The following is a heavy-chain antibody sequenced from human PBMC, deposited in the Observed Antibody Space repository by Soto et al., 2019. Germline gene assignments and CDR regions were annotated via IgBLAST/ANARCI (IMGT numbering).Heavy chain of an antibody. Sequence: GASVKVSCKASGYIFSTYAMHWVRQAPGQRLEWMGWINGGNGNTKYSQKFQGRVTITRDTSASTAYMELSSLRSEDTAVYYCAREEITNDSPPLDYWGQGTLVTVSS. D-gene: IGHD2-8*01. CDR1: GYIFSTYA. J-gene: IGHJ4*02. V-gene: IGHV1-3*01. CDR3: AREEITNDSPPLDY. CDR2: INGGNGNT.